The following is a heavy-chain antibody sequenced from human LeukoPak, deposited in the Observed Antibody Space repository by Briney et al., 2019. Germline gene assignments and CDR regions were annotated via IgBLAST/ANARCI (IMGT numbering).Heavy chain of an antibody. CDR1: GGSISSYY. CDR2: IYTSGST. D-gene: IGHD6-6*01. J-gene: IGHJ6*03. V-gene: IGHV4-4*07. Sequence: PSETLSLTCTVSGGSISSYYWSWIRQPAGKGLEWIGRIYTSGSTNYNPSLKSRVTMSVDTSKNQFSLKLSSVTAADTAVYYCARDTPSSSDYYYYYMDVWGKGTTDTVSS. CDR3: ARDTPSSSDYYYYYMDV.